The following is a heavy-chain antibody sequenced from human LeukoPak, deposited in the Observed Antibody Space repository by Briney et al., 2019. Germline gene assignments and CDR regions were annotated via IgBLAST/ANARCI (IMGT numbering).Heavy chain of an antibody. D-gene: IGHD1-26*01. CDR1: GFTFSSYA. V-gene: IGHV3-23*01. J-gene: IGHJ4*02. Sequence: LPGGSLRLSCAASGFTFSSYAMSWVRQAPGKGLEWVSGISGSGGSTYYADSVKGRFTISRDTSKNTLYLQLSSLRAEDTAVYYCAKSGSIVGAAFDYWGQGTLVTVSS. CDR2: ISGSGGST. CDR3: AKSGSIVGAAFDY.